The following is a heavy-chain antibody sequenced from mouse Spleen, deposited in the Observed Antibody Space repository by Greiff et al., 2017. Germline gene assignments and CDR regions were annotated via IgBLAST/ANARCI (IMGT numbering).Heavy chain of an antibody. J-gene: IGHJ4*01. CDR1: GFTFSSFG. CDR2: ISSGSSTI. CDR3: ARRSTHYAMDY. V-gene: IGHV5-17*02. D-gene: IGHD1-1*01. Sequence: EVKVEESGGGLVQPGGSRKLSCAASGFTFSSFGMHWVRQAPEKGLEWVAYISSGSSTIYYADTVKGRFTISRDNPKNTLFLQMTSLRSEDTAMYYCARRSTHYAMDYWGQGTSVTVSS.